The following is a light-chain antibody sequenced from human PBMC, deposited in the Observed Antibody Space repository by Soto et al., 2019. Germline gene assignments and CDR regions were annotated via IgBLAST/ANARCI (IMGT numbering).Light chain of an antibody. CDR2: LAS. J-gene: IGKJ1*01. CDR3: HQRQSWPRT. CDR1: QAVTTR. Sequence: EIVLTQSPATLSSFPGDRVTLSCSASQAVTTRLAWYQHRPGQAPRLLIYLASNRAAGVPARFSGSGSGTDFTLTISDVEPEDVAVYYCHQRQSWPRTFGQGTTVDI. V-gene: IGKV3-11*01.